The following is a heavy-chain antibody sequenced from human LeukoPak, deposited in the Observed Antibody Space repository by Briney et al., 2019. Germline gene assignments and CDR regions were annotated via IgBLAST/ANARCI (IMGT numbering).Heavy chain of an antibody. CDR1: GYTFTGYY. J-gene: IGHJ6*02. V-gene: IGHV1-2*02. Sequence: ASVKVSCKASGYTFTGYYMHRVRQAPGQGLEWMGWINPNSGGTNYAQKFQGRVTMTRDTSISTAYMELSRLRSDDTAVYYCARNSYCSSTSCYSDYYGMDVWGQGTTVTVSS. CDR3: ARNSYCSSTSCYSDYYGMDV. CDR2: INPNSGGT. D-gene: IGHD2-2*02.